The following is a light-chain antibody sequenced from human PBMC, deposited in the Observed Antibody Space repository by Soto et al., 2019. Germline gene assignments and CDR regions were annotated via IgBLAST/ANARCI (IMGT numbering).Light chain of an antibody. CDR3: SSYAGSNTYV. CDR1: SSDVGGYNS. V-gene: IGLV2-8*01. J-gene: IGLJ1*01. CDR2: EVS. Sequence: QSALTQPPSASGSPGQSVTISCTGTSSDVGGYNSVSWYQHHPGQAPKLMIYEVSKRPSGVPDRFSGSKSANTASLTVSGLQAEDEADYYCSSYAGSNTYVFGTGTKVTVL.